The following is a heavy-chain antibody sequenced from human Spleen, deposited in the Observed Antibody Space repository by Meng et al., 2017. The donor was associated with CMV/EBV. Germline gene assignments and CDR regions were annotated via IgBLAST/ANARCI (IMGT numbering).Heavy chain of an antibody. Sequence: SETLSLTCAVYGGSFSGYYWSWIRQPPGKGLEWIGEINHSGSTNYNPSLKRRVTISVDTSKNQFSLKLSSVTAADTAVYYCARDRPKSQWLVRGYFQHWGQGTLVTVSS. V-gene: IGHV4-34*01. CDR2: INHSGST. D-gene: IGHD6-19*01. CDR3: ARDRPKSQWLVRGYFQH. J-gene: IGHJ1*01. CDR1: GGSFSGYY.